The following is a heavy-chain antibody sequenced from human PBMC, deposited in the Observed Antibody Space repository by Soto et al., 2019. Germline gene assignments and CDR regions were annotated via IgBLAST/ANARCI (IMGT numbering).Heavy chain of an antibody. CDR3: ASTNEYSGYDFVY. CDR2: IYYSGST. V-gene: IGHV4-59*08. CDR1: GGSISSYY. Sequence: SETLSLTCTVSGGSISSYYWSWIRQPPGKGLEWIGYIYYSGSTNYNPSLKSRVTISVDTSKNQFSLKLSSVTAADTAVYYCASTNEYSGYDFVYWGQGTLVTVSS. J-gene: IGHJ4*02. D-gene: IGHD5-12*01.